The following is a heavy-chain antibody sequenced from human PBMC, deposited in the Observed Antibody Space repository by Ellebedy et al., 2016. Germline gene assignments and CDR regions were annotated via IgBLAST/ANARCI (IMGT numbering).Heavy chain of an antibody. CDR2: IYSNGRT. J-gene: IGHJ6*02. D-gene: IGHD3-16*01. V-gene: IGHV4-4*09. Sequence: SETLSLXCTVSGGSVTNNYWNWIRQSPGKGLEWIGYIYSNGRTRYNPSLQSRVTISVDTSKNQCSLTLSSVTAADTAVYYCAQHDRMDVWGQGTSVAVSS. CDR3: AQHDRMDV. CDR1: GGSVTNNY.